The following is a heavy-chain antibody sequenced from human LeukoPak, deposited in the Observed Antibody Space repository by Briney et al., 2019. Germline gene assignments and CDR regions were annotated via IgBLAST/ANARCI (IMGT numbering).Heavy chain of an antibody. V-gene: IGHV4-34*01. Sequence: SETLSLTCAVYGGSFSGYYWSWIRQPPGKGLEWIGEINHSGSTNYNPSLKSRVTISVDTSKNQFSLKLSSVTAADTAVYYCAGTMVRGAIIKFDYWGQGTLVTVSS. J-gene: IGHJ4*02. CDR2: INHSGST. CDR3: AGTMVRGAIIKFDY. D-gene: IGHD3-10*01. CDR1: GGSFSGYY.